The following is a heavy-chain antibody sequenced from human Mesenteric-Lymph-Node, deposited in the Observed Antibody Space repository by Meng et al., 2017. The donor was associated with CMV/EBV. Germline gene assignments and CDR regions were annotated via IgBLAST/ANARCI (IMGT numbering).Heavy chain of an antibody. Sequence: QVQTQNSGPGLLKPPHTWSLTCIVSVVSGTSGAYHWSWIRQSPGKGLEWIGYIYGTGITIYNPSLKSRVTILLETSKNQFSLKLNSVTTADTAVYYCAKSRSSTPGIVDDWGQGTLVTVSS. J-gene: IGHJ4*02. CDR2: IYGTGIT. CDR3: AKSRSSTPGIVDD. CDR1: VVSGTSGAYH. V-gene: IGHV4-61*08. D-gene: IGHD2/OR15-2a*01.